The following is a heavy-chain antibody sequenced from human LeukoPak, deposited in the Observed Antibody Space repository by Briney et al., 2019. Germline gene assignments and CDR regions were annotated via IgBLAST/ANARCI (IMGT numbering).Heavy chain of an antibody. CDR2: ISSSSSYI. V-gene: IGHV3-21*01. Sequence: GGSVRLSCAASGFTFSSYSMNWVRQAPGKGLEWVSSISSSSSYIYYADSVKGRFTISRDNAKNSQYLQMNSLRAEDTAVYYCARSPRSMVRGVITHDYWGQGTLVTVSS. CDR3: ARSPRSMVRGVITHDY. J-gene: IGHJ4*02. CDR1: GFTFSSYS. D-gene: IGHD3-10*01.